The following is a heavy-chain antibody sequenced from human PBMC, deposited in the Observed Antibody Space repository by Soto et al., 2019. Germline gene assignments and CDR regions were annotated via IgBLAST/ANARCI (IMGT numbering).Heavy chain of an antibody. CDR3: ARAASMGAASPSYYYGSGSYYEP. V-gene: IGHV4-38-2*02. J-gene: IGHJ5*02. CDR2: IYHSGST. D-gene: IGHD3-10*01. CDR1: GYSISSGYY. Sequence: SETLSLTCTVSGYSISSGYYWGWIRQPPGKGLEWIGSIYHSGSTYYNPSLKSRVTISVDTSKNQFSLKLSSVTAADTAVYYCARAASMGAASPSYYYGSGSYYEPWGQGTLVTVSS.